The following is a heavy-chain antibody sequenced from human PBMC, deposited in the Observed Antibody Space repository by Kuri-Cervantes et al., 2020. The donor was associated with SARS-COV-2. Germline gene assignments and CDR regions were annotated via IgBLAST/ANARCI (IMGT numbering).Heavy chain of an antibody. CDR1: GFTFDDYG. CDR3: ARLIGDGYPRYSFDH. D-gene: IGHD5-24*01. J-gene: IGHJ4*02. V-gene: IGHV3-20*04. CDR2: INWSGGST. Sequence: GGSLRLSCAASGFTFDDYGMSWVRQAPGKGLEWVSGINWSGGSTGYADSVKGRFTISRDNAKNSLYLQMNSLRAEDTAVYYCARLIGDGYPRYSFDHWGQGTLVTVSS.